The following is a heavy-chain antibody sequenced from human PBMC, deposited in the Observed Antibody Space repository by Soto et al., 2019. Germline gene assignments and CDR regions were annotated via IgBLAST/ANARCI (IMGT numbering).Heavy chain of an antibody. J-gene: IGHJ4*02. Sequence: SETLSLTCTVSGISVSTSDYYWGRVRQPPGKGLDWIGNIYYSGITFYNPSLRSRVTLSVYTSKNQFSLRLNSVTAADTAVYFCAGFVVPASRNSDFDYWGQGTLVTVSS. CDR3: AGFVVPASRNSDFDY. CDR1: GISVSTSDYY. V-gene: IGHV4-39*01. CDR2: IYYSGIT. D-gene: IGHD2-15*01.